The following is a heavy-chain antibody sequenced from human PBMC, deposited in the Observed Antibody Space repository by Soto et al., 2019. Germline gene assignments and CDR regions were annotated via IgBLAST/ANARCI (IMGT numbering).Heavy chain of an antibody. CDR2: IPSDGRDV. Sequence: GGSLRLSCQASGFNFRDFWMHWVRQPPGKGPEWVSNIPSDGRDVSYADSVRGRFTISRDDARNTLYLQMSDLRVEDTAIYYCTRDDSGLGIDYWGQGTQVTVSS. D-gene: IGHD1-26*01. CDR1: GFNFRDFW. V-gene: IGHV3-74*01. CDR3: TRDDSGLGIDY. J-gene: IGHJ4*02.